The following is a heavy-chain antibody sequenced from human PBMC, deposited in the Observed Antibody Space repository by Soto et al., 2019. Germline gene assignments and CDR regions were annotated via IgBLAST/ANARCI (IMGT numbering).Heavy chain of an antibody. D-gene: IGHD6-13*01. V-gene: IGHV3-23*01. Sequence: AGGSLRLSCVISGFTFSSYAMTWVRQAPGKGLEWVSTLNGHPTEKYHADSVRGRFTISRDNSKSTLYLQMNSLRAEDSAIYYCAKGYSDSSWSHLDFWGQGTLVTVSS. CDR3: AKGYSDSSWSHLDF. CDR1: GFTFSSYA. J-gene: IGHJ4*02. CDR2: LNGHPTEK.